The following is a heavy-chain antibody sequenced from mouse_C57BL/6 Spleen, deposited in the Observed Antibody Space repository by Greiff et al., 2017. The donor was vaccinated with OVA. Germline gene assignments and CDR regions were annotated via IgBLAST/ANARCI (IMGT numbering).Heavy chain of an antibody. Sequence: EVQRVESGAELVKPGASVKLSCTASGFTIKDYYMHWVKQRTEQGLEGIGRIDPGDGETKYAQKLQGKATITANTSSNPSYLQLSSLTAEDTAVYYCTSPRDYDGFDYWGQGTTLTVSS. CDR2: IDPGDGET. J-gene: IGHJ2*01. D-gene: IGHD2-4*01. CDR1: GFTIKDYY. V-gene: IGHV14-2*01. CDR3: TSPRDYDGFDY.